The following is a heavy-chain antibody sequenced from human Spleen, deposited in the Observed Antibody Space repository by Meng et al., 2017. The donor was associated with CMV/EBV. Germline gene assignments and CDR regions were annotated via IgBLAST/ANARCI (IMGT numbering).Heavy chain of an antibody. Sequence: QGQLQESGPGLVKPSQNLSLTCTVSGGSISSGDYYWSWIRQPPGKGLEWIGYIYYSGSTYYNPSLKSRVTILVDTSKNQFSLKLSSVTAADTAVYYCASFQLWSIAALHLDYWGQGTLVTVSS. CDR1: GGSISSGDYY. CDR3: ASFQLWSIAALHLDY. CDR2: IYYSGST. J-gene: IGHJ4*02. V-gene: IGHV4-30-4*08. D-gene: IGHD6-6*01.